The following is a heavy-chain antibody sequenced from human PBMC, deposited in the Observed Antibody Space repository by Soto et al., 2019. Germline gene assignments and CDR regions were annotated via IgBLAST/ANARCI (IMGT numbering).Heavy chain of an antibody. D-gene: IGHD3-9*01. J-gene: IGHJ4*02. CDR1: GGSISSGGYS. CDR2: IYHSGST. V-gene: IGHV4-30-2*01. Sequence: PSETLSLTCAVSGGSISSGGYSWSWIRQPPGKGLEWIGYIYHSGSTYYNPSLKSRVTISVDRSKNQFSLKLSSVTAADTAVYYCAREYYDILTGYIFDYWGQGTLVTVSS. CDR3: AREYYDILTGYIFDY.